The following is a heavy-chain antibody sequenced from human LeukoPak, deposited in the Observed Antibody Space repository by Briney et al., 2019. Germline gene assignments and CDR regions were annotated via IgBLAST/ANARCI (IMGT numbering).Heavy chain of an antibody. CDR1: GGSISSSSYY. D-gene: IGHD3-22*01. CDR2: IYYSGSA. CDR3: ARDLVVVRGNFDY. J-gene: IGHJ4*02. V-gene: IGHV4-39*07. Sequence: SETLSLTCPVSGGSISSSSYYWGWIRQPPGKGLEWIGSIYYSGSAYYNPSLKSRVTISVDTSKNQFSLKLSSVTAADTAVYYCARDLVVVRGNFDYWGQGTLVTVSS.